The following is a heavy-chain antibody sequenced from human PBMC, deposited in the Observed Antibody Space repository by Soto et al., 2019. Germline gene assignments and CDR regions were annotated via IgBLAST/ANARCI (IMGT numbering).Heavy chain of an antibody. Sequence: ASLKVSCKASGYMFSNYGISWVRQAPGQGLEWMGLISVYNGNTKYAQELQGRITMTTDTSTSTAFMELRSLRSDDTAMYYCARDHYSYTGNYYPLSSLEYWGQGTPVTVSS. CDR1: GYMFSNYG. V-gene: IGHV1-18*01. D-gene: IGHD1-26*01. J-gene: IGHJ4*02. CDR3: ARDHYSYTGNYYPLSSLEY. CDR2: ISVYNGNT.